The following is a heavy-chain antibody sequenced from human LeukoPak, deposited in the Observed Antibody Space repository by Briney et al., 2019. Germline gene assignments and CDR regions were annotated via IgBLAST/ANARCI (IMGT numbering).Heavy chain of an antibody. CDR1: GFTFRNYA. CDR2: ISGSGDRT. J-gene: IGHJ4*02. Sequence: GGSLRLSCAASGFTFRNYAMSWVRQAPGEGLEWVSGISGSGDRTYYADSAKGRFTIFRDNSKNTVHLQMDSLRAEDTAVYYCAKDIRAVIASGGFYFDNWGQGTLVTVSS. CDR3: AKDIRAVIASGGFYFDN. D-gene: IGHD3-10*01. V-gene: IGHV3-23*01.